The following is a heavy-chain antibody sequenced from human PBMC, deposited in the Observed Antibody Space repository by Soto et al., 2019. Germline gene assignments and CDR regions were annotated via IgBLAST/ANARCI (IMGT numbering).Heavy chain of an antibody. D-gene: IGHD3-10*01. CDR1: GFTFSSYS. V-gene: IGHV3-21*01. J-gene: IGHJ4*02. CDR3: ARDPRYYGSGSGDY. CDR2: ISSSSSYI. Sequence: GVSLRLSCAASGFTFSSYSMNWVRQAPGKGLEWVSSISSSSSYIYYADSVKGRFTISRDNAKNSLYLQMNSLRAEDTAVYYCARDPRYYGSGSGDYWGQGTLVTVSS.